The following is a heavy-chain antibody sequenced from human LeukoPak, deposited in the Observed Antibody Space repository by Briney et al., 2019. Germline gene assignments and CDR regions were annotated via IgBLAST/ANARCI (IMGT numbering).Heavy chain of an antibody. CDR3: ARDGKVTPSYYYYYMDV. CDR1: GGSISSYY. CDR2: IYTSGST. D-gene: IGHD4-23*01. J-gene: IGHJ6*03. V-gene: IGHV4-4*07. Sequence: PSETLSLTXTVSGGSISSYYWSWIRQPAGKGLEWIGRIYTSGSTNYNPSLKSRVTMSVDTSKNQFSLKLSSVTAADTAVYYCARDGKVTPSYYYYYMDVWGKGTTVTVSS.